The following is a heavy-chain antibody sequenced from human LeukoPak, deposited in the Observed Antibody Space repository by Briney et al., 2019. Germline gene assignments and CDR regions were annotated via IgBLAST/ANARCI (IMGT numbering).Heavy chain of an antibody. CDR2: IKSKTDGGTT. Sequence: GGSLRLSCAASGFTFSNAWMSWVRQAPGKGLEWVGRIKSKTDGGTTDYAAPVKGRFTISRDDSKNTLYLQMNSLKTEDTAVYYCTTGPDYGDYQFDYWGQGTLVTVSS. J-gene: IGHJ4*02. CDR3: TTGPDYGDYQFDY. V-gene: IGHV3-15*01. CDR1: GFTFSNAW. D-gene: IGHD4-17*01.